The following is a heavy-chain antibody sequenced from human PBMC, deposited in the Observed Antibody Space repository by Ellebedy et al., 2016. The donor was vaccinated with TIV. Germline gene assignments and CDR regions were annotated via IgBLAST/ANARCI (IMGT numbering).Heavy chain of an antibody. CDR2: VFYSGST. CDR3: ARTNAVAGTFCFDS. J-gene: IGHJ4*02. V-gene: IGHV4-59*01. D-gene: IGHD6-19*01. CDR1: GGSINSYY. Sequence: SETLSLTCTVSGGSINSYYWSWIRQPPGKGLEWIGYVFYSGSTHYNPSLKSRVTISVDTSRNKFSLKLNSVTAADTAVYYCARTNAVAGTFCFDSWGQGTLVPVSS.